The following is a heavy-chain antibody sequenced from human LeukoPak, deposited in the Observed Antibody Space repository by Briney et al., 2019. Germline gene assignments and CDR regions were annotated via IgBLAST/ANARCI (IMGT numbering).Heavy chain of an antibody. CDR2: ISSSSSYI. CDR1: GFTFNSYS. J-gene: IGHJ6*02. V-gene: IGHV3-21*01. Sequence: PGGSLRLSCAASGFTFNSYSMNWVRQAPGKGLEWVSSISSSSSYIYYADSVKGRFTISRDNAKNSLYLQMNSLRAEDTAVYYCAATMVRGVIYYYYGMDVWGQGTTVTVSS. D-gene: IGHD3-10*01. CDR3: AATMVRGVIYYYYGMDV.